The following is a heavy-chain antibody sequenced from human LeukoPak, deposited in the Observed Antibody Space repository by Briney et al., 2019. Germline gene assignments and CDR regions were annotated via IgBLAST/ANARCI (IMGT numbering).Heavy chain of an antibody. CDR3: ARDVEIVNAFDI. Sequence: ASVKVSCKASGYTFTSYYMHWVRQAPGQGLEWMGKINPSGGSTTYAQKFQGRVTMTGDMSTSTVYMELSSLRSDDTAVYYCARDVEIVNAFDIWGQGTMVTVSS. CDR1: GYTFTSYY. D-gene: IGHD5-24*01. J-gene: IGHJ3*02. V-gene: IGHV1-46*01. CDR2: INPSGGST.